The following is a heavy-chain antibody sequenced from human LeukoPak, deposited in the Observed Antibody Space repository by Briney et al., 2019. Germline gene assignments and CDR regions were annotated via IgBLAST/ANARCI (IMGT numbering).Heavy chain of an antibody. CDR3: AKDRSSNWTPEY. D-gene: IGHD6-13*01. V-gene: IGHV3-23*01. Sequence: GGSLRLSCAASGFIFNSYAMSWVRQAPGKGLEWVPAISGSGNTTYYADSAKGRFTISRDNSKNTVYLQINGLRVEDTALFYCAKDRSSNWTPEYWGQGTLVTVSS. CDR1: GFIFNSYA. CDR2: ISGSGNTT. J-gene: IGHJ4*02.